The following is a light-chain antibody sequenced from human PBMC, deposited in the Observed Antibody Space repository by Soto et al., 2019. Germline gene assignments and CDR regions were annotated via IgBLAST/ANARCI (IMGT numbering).Light chain of an antibody. Sequence: QSVLTQPASVSGSPGQSITISCTGTSSDVGGYNSVSWYRQYPGKAHKLIIFDVTDRPSGISTRSSGSKSGDTVSLTISGLQAEDVAVFYCSSYTRSSTTVFGTGTKVTVL. CDR3: SSYTRSSTTV. V-gene: IGLV2-14*01. CDR2: DVT. J-gene: IGLJ1*01. CDR1: SSDVGGYNS.